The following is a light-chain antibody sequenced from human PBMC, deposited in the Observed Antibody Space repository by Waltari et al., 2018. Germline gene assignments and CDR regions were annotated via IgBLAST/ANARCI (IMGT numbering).Light chain of an antibody. CDR2: ETP. J-gene: IGKJ1*01. Sequence: SCRASQSVSRYLVWYQQRPGQPPSLLIYETPARATGIPDRFSGSGSVTDFSLTICRLEPEDFAVFYFQKYGTLPATFGQGTKVEI. V-gene: IGKV3-20*01. CDR1: QSVSRY. CDR3: QKYGTLPAT.